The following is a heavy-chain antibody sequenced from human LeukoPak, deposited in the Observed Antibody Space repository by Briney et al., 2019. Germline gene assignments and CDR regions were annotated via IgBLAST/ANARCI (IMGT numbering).Heavy chain of an antibody. CDR3: ASSILGYCTSTSCKFDY. J-gene: IGHJ4*02. V-gene: IGHV4-31*03. CDR1: GGSLSSGSYY. D-gene: IGHD2-2*01. CDR2: ISYSGST. Sequence: PSETLSLTCTVSGGSLSSGSYYWSWIRQHPGKGLEWIGYISYSGSTYYNPSLRSRVTISVDTSKNQFSLKLTSVTAADTAVYYCASSILGYCTSTSCKFDYWGQGTLVTVSS.